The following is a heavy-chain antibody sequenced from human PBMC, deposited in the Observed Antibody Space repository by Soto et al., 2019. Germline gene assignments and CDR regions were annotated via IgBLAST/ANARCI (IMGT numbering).Heavy chain of an antibody. J-gene: IGHJ4*02. V-gene: IGHV4-59*01. CDR3: ARAVGLGVVVITTEYYFDY. D-gene: IGHD3-22*01. Sequence: SETLSLTCTVSGGSISRYYWSWIRQPPGKGLEWIGYIYYSGSTNYNPSLKSRVTISVDTSKNQFSLKLSSVTAADTAVYYCARAVGLGVVVITTEYYFDYWGQGTLVTVSS. CDR2: IYYSGST. CDR1: GGSISRYY.